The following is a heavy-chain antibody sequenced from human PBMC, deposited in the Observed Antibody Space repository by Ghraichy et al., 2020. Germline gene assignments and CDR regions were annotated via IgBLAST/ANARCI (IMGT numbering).Heavy chain of an antibody. CDR2: IGSAGDT. D-gene: IGHD1-26*01. Sequence: LSLTCAASGFTFSTYDMHWVRQATGKGLEWVSRIGSAGDTNYEGSVKGRFTISRDNAKKSLYLQMNSLRAEDTAMYYCARGLPGGLDPWGQGTLVTVSA. J-gene: IGHJ5*02. V-gene: IGHV3-13*01. CDR3: ARGLPGGLDP. CDR1: GFTFSTYD.